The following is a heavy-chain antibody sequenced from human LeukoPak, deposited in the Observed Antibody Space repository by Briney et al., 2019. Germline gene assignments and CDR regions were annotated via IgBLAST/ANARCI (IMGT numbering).Heavy chain of an antibody. CDR3: ARGRYSYGWNDS. Sequence: PSETLSLTCTVSGGSIGTSAYYWNWIRQHPGKGVEWIGFISDSGSTLYNPSLKSRVTISSDTSKNQFSLKLTSVTAADMAVYYCARGRYSYGWNDSWGQGTLVTVSS. V-gene: IGHV4-31*03. D-gene: IGHD3-16*02. J-gene: IGHJ5*01. CDR1: GGSIGTSAYY. CDR2: ISDSGST.